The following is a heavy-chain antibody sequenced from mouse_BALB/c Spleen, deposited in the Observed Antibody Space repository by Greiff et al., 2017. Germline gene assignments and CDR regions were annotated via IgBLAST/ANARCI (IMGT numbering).Heavy chain of an antibody. V-gene: IGHV1S81*02. CDR2: INPSNGRT. CDR3: ARAQVGLWFAY. Sequence: QVQLQQPGVELVKPGASVKLSKASGYTFTSYWMHWVKQRPGQGLEWIGEINPSNGRTNYNEKFKSKATLTVDKSSSTAYMQLSSLTSEDSAVYYCARAQVGLWFAYWGQGTLVTVSA. CDR1: GYTFTSYW. D-gene: IGHD4-1*02. J-gene: IGHJ3*01.